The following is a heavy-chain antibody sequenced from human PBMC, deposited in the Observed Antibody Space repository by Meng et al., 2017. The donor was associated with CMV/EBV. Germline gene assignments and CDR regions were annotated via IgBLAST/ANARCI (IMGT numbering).Heavy chain of an antibody. CDR2: VNPNSGGT. CDR1: GYTFTGYY. D-gene: IGHD3-10*01. CDR3: AREEFNGGDY. V-gene: IGHV1-2*02. Sequence: ASLKVSCKTSGYTFTGYYMHWVRQAPGQGLEWMGWVNPNSGGTDYALKFQGRVTMTSDTSIRTVYMELSRLRSDDTAVYYCAREEFNGGDYWGQGTLVTVSS. J-gene: IGHJ4*02.